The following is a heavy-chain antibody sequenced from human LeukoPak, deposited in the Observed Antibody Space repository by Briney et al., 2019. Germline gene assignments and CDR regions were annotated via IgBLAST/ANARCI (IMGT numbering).Heavy chain of an antibody. CDR1: GFTFSSYG. CDR2: IRCDGSNK. J-gene: IGHJ3*02. D-gene: IGHD3-22*01. CDR3: AKDLAGSGYYPDSFDI. Sequence: PGGSLRLSCAASGFTFSSYGMHWVRQAPGKGLEWVAFIRCDGSNKYYAGPVKGRFTNSRDNSKNTLYMQMNSLRAEDTAVYYCAKDLAGSGYYPDSFDIWGQGTMVTVSS. V-gene: IGHV3-30*02.